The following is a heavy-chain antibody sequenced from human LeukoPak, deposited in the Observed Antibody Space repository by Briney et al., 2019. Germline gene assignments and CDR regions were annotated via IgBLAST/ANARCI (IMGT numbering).Heavy chain of an antibody. D-gene: IGHD5-12*01. CDR2: ISSSSSYI. Sequence: GGSLRLSCAASGFTFSSYSMNWARQAPGKGLEWVSSISSSSSYIYYADSVKGRFTISRDNAKNSLYLQINSLRAEDTAVYYCARDIVATIEGRDYWGQGTLVTVSS. V-gene: IGHV3-21*01. J-gene: IGHJ4*02. CDR1: GFTFSSYS. CDR3: ARDIVATIEGRDY.